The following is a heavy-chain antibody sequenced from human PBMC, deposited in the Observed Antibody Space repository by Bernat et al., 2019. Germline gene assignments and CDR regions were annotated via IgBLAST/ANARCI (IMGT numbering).Heavy chain of an antibody. CDR2: IYYSGST. D-gene: IGHD6-13*01. CDR1: GGSISSSSYF. CDR3: ARHEDAAAGRIFY. V-gene: IGHV4-39*01. J-gene: IGHJ4*02. Sequence: QLQLQESGPGLVKPSETLSLTCTVPGGSISSSSYFWGWIRQPPGRGLEWIGSIYYSGSTYYNPSLRSRVTISVDTSKNQFSLKLSSVTAADTAVYYCARHEDAAAGRIFYWGQGTLVTVSS.